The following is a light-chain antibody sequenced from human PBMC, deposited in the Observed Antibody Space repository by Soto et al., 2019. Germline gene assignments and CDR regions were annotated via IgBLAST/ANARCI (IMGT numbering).Light chain of an antibody. CDR3: QSYDSSLTGPKVL. V-gene: IGLV1-40*01. CDR1: SSNIGAGYD. CDR2: GNS. Sequence: QSVLTQPPSVSGAPGQRVTISCTGSSSNIGAGYDVHWYQQFPGTAPKLLIYGNSNRPSGVPARFSGSKSGSSASLAITGLQAENEADYYCQSYDSSLTGPKVLFGGGTKLTVL. J-gene: IGLJ2*01.